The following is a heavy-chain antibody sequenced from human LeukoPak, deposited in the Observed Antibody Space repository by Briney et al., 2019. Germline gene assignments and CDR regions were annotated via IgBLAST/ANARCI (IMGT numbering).Heavy chain of an antibody. CDR1: GYTFTNYA. CDR3: ARSTEYSSGSNGGYYFDY. CDR2: INGGNGNT. Sequence: VASVTVSCTASGYTFTNYAIHWVRQAPGQGLEWMGWINGGNGNTKYSQKFQDRVTITRDTSASTAYMELSSLRSEDTAIYYCARSTEYSSGSNGGYYFDYWGQGTLVTVSS. D-gene: IGHD6-19*01. V-gene: IGHV1-3*01. J-gene: IGHJ4*02.